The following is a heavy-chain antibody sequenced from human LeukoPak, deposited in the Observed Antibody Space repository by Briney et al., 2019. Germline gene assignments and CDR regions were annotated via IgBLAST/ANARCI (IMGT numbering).Heavy chain of an antibody. CDR3: ARSPRYCSSTSCLDY. CDR1: GYTFTGYY. V-gene: IGHV1-2*06. Sequence: ASVKVSCKASGYTFTGYYMHWVRQAPGQGLEWMGRINPNSGGTNYAQKFQGRVTMTRDTSISTAYMELSRLRSDDTAVYYCARSPRYCSSTSCLDYWGQETLVTVSS. CDR2: INPNSGGT. D-gene: IGHD2-2*01. J-gene: IGHJ4*02.